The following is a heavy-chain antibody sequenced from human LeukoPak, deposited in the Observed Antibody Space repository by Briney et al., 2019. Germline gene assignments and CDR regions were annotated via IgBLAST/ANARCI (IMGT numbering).Heavy chain of an antibody. CDR2: ISAYNGNT. V-gene: IGHV1-18*01. CDR1: GYTFTSYG. CDR3: ARFCGGGSCRFDP. D-gene: IGHD2-15*01. Sequence: ASVKVSFKASGYTFTSYGISWVRQAPGQRLEWMGWISAYNGNTNYAQKFQGRVTMITDTSTTTAYMELRSLRSDDTAVYYCARFCGGGSCRFDPWGQGTLVTVSS. J-gene: IGHJ5*02.